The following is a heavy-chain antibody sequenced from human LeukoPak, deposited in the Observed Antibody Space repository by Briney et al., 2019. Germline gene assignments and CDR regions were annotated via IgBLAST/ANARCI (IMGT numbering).Heavy chain of an antibody. CDR1: GFTFSDYY. V-gene: IGHV3-11*01. CDR3: VRGGGVQGSGY. Sequence: AGGSLRLSCAASGFTFSDYYMSWVRQVPGKGLEWLSHIDSSGSTIYYADSVKGRFTISRDNAKTSLYLQMNNLRAEDAAVYYCVRGGGVQGSGYWGQGTLVTVSS. D-gene: IGHD3-16*01. CDR2: IDSSGSTI. J-gene: IGHJ4*02.